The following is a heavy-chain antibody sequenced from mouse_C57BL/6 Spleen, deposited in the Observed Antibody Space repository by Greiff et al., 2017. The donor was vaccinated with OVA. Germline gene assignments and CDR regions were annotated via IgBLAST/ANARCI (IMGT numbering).Heavy chain of an antibody. CDR3: TRVDYYGSSYFDY. V-gene: IGHV5-9-1*02. J-gene: IGHJ2*01. D-gene: IGHD1-1*01. CDR1: GFTFSSYA. CDR2: ISSGGDYI. Sequence: EVMLVESGAGLVKPGGSLKLSCAASGFTFSSYAMSWVRQTPEKRLEWVAYISSGGDYIYYADTVKGRFTISRDNARNTLYLQMSSLKSEDTAMYYCTRVDYYGSSYFDYWGQGTTLTVSS.